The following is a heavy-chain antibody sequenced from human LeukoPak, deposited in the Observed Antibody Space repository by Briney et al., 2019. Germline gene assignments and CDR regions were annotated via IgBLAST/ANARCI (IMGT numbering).Heavy chain of an antibody. CDR1: GFTFSSYG. Sequence: PGGSLRLSCAASGFTFSSYGMHWVRQAPGKGLEWVAVIWYDGSNKYYADSVKGRFTISRDNSKNTLYPQMNSLRAEDTAVYYCARDRGDSSSLDYWGQGTLVTVSS. CDR3: ARDRGDSSSLDY. CDR2: IWYDGSNK. D-gene: IGHD6-6*01. J-gene: IGHJ4*02. V-gene: IGHV3-33*01.